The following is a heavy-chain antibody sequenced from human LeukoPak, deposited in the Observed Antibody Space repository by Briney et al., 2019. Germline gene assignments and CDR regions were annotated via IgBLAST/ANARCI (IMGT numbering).Heavy chain of an antibody. D-gene: IGHD4-17*01. CDR1: GFSFSTYS. J-gene: IGHJ4*02. CDR3: ARDGTTVTTRFDY. V-gene: IGHV3-21*01. Sequence: GGSLRLSCAASGFSFSTYSMNWVRQAPGKGLEWVSSISSTPRSSYIFYAESVKGRFTISRDNTKNSLFLQMDSLIAEDTAVYYCARDGTTVTTRFDYWGQGTLVTVSS. CDR2: ISSTPRSSYI.